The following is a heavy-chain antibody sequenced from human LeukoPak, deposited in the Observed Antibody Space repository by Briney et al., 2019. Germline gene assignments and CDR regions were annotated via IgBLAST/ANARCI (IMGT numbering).Heavy chain of an antibody. D-gene: IGHD6-13*01. CDR2: IYGGDAA. J-gene: IGHJ4*02. CDR3: VTSTGQQFIPYDY. Sequence: GGSLRLSCAASGINVSSNYMTWIRQAPGKGLEWVSLIYGGDAAYYAESVRGRFMISRDNLKNTLFLQMNSLRVEDTTVYYCVTSTGQQFIPYDYWGQGTHVTVSS. CDR1: GINVSSNY. V-gene: IGHV3-66*02.